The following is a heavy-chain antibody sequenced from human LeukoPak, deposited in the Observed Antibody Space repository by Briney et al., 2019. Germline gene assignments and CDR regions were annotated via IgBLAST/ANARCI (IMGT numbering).Heavy chain of an antibody. V-gene: IGHV4-38-2*02. D-gene: IGHD4-17*01. Sequence: SETLSLTCTVSGYSISSGYYWGWIRQPPGKGLEWIGSIYHSGSTYYNPSLKSRVTISVDTSKNQFSLKLSSVTAADTAVYYCAREGADYGDYDGDYWGQGTLVTVSS. J-gene: IGHJ4*02. CDR1: GYSISSGYY. CDR3: AREGADYGDYDGDY. CDR2: IYHSGST.